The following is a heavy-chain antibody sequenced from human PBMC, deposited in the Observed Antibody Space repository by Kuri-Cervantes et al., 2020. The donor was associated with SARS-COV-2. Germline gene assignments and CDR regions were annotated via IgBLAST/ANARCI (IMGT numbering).Heavy chain of an antibody. CDR2: ISSSSSTI. Sequence: GWSLRLSCAASGFTFSSYSMNWVRQAPGKGLEWVSYISSSSSTIYYADSVKGRFTISRDNAKNSLYLQMNSLRDEDTAVYYCARDANYGSRLPRKFDYWGQGTLVTVSS. CDR1: GFTFSSYS. CDR3: ARDANYGSRLPRKFDY. D-gene: IGHD5-12*01. V-gene: IGHV3-48*02. J-gene: IGHJ4*02.